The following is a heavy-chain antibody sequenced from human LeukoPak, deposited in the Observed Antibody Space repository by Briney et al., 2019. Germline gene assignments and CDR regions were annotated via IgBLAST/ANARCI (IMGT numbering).Heavy chain of an antibody. CDR3: AALGNSSGYSSSWSAFDI. D-gene: IGHD3-22*01. CDR1: GFTFSSYG. Sequence: PGGSLRLSCAASGFTFSSYGMHWVRQAPGKGLEWVAVIWYDGSNKYYADSVKGRFTISRDNSKNTLYLQMNSLRAEDTAVYYCAALGNSSGYSSSWSAFDIWGQGTMVTVSS. V-gene: IGHV3-33*01. J-gene: IGHJ3*02. CDR2: IWYDGSNK.